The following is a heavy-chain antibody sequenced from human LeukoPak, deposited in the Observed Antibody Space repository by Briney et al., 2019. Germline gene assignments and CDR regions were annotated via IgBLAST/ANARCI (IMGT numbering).Heavy chain of an antibody. V-gene: IGHV4-39*01. CDR3: ARHSRANRVFDY. Sequence: PSETLSLTYTVSGGSISSSTYYGGWIRQPPGKALEWIGSIYYSGSTYYNASLKSRVSIFVDTSKNQFSLKLSSVTAADTAVYYCARHSRANRVFDYWGQGTLVTVSS. D-gene: IGHD2/OR15-2a*01. CDR2: IYYSGST. J-gene: IGHJ4*02. CDR1: GGSISSSTYY.